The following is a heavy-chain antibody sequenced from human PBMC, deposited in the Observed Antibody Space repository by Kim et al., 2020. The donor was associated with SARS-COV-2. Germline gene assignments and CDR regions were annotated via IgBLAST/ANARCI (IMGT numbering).Heavy chain of an antibody. D-gene: IGHD3-10*01. J-gene: IGHJ4*02. CDR3: ARDQGGNGEFDY. V-gene: IGHV1-69*04. Sequence: ANNAQQFQGRVTITADKSTSTDYMGLRSLRSEDTAGYYCARDQGGNGEFDYWGQGTLVTVSS. CDR2: A.